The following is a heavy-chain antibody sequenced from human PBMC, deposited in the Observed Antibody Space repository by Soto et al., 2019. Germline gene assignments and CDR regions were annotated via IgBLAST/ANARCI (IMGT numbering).Heavy chain of an antibody. CDR1: GGSISSYY. J-gene: IGHJ4*02. CDR3: ARERKERGYSGYDWSPKTTDFDY. Sequence: PSETLSLTCTVSGGSISSYYWSWIRQPPGKGLEWIGYIYYSGSTNYNPSLKSRVTISVDTSKNQFSLKLSSVTAADTAVYYCARERKERGYSGYDWSPKTTDFDYWGQGTLVTVYS. D-gene: IGHD5-12*01. V-gene: IGHV4-59*01. CDR2: IYYSGST.